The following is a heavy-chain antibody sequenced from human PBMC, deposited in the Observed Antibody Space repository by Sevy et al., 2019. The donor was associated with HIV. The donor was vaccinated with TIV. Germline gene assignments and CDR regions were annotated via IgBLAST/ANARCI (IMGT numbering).Heavy chain of an antibody. Sequence: SETLSLTCTVSGGSVSSGSYYWSWLRQPPGKGLVWIGYIYYSGSTNYNPSLKSRVTISVDTSKNQFSLKMSSVTAADTAVYYCARDRGRYCSSTSCSYYYYGMDVWGQGTTVTVSS. CDR1: GGSVSSGSYY. J-gene: IGHJ6*02. D-gene: IGHD2-2*01. CDR2: IYYSGST. V-gene: IGHV4-61*01. CDR3: ARDRGRYCSSTSCSYYYYGMDV.